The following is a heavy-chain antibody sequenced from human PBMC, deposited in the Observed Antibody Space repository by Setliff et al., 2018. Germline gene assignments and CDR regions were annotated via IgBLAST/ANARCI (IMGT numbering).Heavy chain of an antibody. J-gene: IGHJ4*02. V-gene: IGHV4-39*01. CDR1: GASISSGTYH. CDR3: ARANYDSSGYYPY. Sequence: SETLSLTCTVSGASISSGTYHWAWIRQPPGKGLEWIGRIHYRGTTYSNASLASRLTISVDTAKNQFSLKLTSVTAADTAVYYCARANYDSSGYYPYWGQGTLVTVSS. CDR2: IHYRGTT. D-gene: IGHD3-22*01.